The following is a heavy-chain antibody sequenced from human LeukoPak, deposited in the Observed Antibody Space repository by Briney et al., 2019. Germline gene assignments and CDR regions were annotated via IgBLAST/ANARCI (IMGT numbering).Heavy chain of an antibody. CDR2: IYSGDSGVST. V-gene: IGHV3-53*01. CDR1: GFSVSNTY. Sequence: PGGSLTLSCAASGFSVSNTYMSWVRQAPGKGVEWVSVIYSGDSGVSTYYADSVKGRFTISRDNSKNTMYLQINSLRAEDTAVYYCAKDRSQWLEYYFDYWGQGTLVTVSS. CDR3: AKDRSQWLEYYFDY. D-gene: IGHD6-19*01. J-gene: IGHJ4*02.